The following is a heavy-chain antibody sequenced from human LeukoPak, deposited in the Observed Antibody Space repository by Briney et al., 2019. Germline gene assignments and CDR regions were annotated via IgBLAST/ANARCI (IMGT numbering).Heavy chain of an antibody. CDR2: IFYAGST. CDR3: ASGERGYSYGPLDY. Sequence: SETLSLTCTVSGGSLWSYYWSWIRQPPGKGLEWIGYIFYAGSTTYNPSLKSRVTISIDTSKNQFSLKLNSVTAADTAVYFCASGERGYSYGPLDYWGQGILVTVSS. CDR1: GGSLWSYY. J-gene: IGHJ4*02. V-gene: IGHV4-59*08. D-gene: IGHD5-18*01.